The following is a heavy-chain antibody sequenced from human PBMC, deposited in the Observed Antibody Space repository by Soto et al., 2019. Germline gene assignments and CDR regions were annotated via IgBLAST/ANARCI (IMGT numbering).Heavy chain of an antibody. J-gene: IGHJ3*02. CDR2: ISYDGSNK. D-gene: IGHD4-17*01. Sequence: GGSLRLSCAASGFTFSSYGMHWVRQAPGKGLEWVAVISYDGSNKYYADSVKGRFTISRDNPKNTLYLQMNNLGYEDTAVYYCARPRGYGVFDAYDIWGQGTMVTVSS. CDR1: GFTFSSYG. V-gene: IGHV3-30*03. CDR3: ARPRGYGVFDAYDI.